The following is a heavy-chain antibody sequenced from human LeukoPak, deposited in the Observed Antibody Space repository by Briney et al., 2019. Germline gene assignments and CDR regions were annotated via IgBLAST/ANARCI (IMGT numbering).Heavy chain of an antibody. V-gene: IGHV3-7*01. Sequence: TGGSLRLSCAASGFTFSSYWMSWVRQAPGKGLEWVANIKQDGSEKYYVDSVKGRFTISRDNAKNSLYLQMNSLRAEDTAVYYCARFTAVAGLVGATTEGGAFDIWGQGTMVTVSS. CDR1: GFTFSSYW. CDR2: IKQDGSEK. D-gene: IGHD1-26*01. J-gene: IGHJ3*02. CDR3: ARFTAVAGLVGATTEGGAFDI.